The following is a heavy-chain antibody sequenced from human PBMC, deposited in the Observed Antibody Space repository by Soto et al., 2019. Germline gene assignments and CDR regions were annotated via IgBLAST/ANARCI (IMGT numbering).Heavy chain of an antibody. D-gene: IGHD1-1*01. CDR3: ARHLRSLNDVGPFKD. CDR1: GGSISSSSYY. V-gene: IGHV4-39*01. CDR2: IYYSGST. Sequence: SETLSLTCTVSGGSISSSSYYWGWIRQPPGKGLEWIGSIYYSGSTYYNPSLKSRVTISVDTSKNQFSLKLSSVTAADTAVYYCARHLRSLNDVGPFKDWGQGTLVTVSS. J-gene: IGHJ4*02.